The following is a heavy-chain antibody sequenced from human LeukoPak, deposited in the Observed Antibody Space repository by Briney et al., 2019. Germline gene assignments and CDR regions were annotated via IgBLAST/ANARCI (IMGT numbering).Heavy chain of an antibody. CDR1: GFTFSCYA. D-gene: IGHD3-16*01. Sequence: GGSLRLSCAASGFTFSCYAMHWVRQAPGKGLEWVAVISYDGSNKYYADSVKGRFTISRDNSKNTLYLQMNSLRAEDTAVYYCARVGSDWFDPWGQGTLVTVSS. J-gene: IGHJ5*02. CDR3: ARVGSDWFDP. V-gene: IGHV3-30*04. CDR2: ISYDGSNK.